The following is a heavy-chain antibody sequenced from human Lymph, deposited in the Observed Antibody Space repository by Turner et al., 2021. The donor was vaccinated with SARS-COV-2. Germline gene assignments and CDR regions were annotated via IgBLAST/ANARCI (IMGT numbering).Heavy chain of an antibody. D-gene: IGHD5-18*01. J-gene: IGHJ6*02. Sequence: QVQLQQWGAGLLKPSETLSLTCAVYGGAFSGYYWSWIRQPPGKGLEWIGEINHSGSTNYNPSLKSRVPISVAPSKNQFSLKLSSVTAADTAVYYCARGGVDTAMVRSSYYGLDVWGPGTTVTVSS. CDR3: ARGGVDTAMVRSSYYGLDV. V-gene: IGHV4-34*01. CDR2: INHSGST. CDR1: GGAFSGYY.